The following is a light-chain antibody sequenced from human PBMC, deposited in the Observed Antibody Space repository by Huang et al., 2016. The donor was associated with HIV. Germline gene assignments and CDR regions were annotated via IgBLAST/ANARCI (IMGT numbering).Light chain of an antibody. CDR3: QQYDNLPIT. CDR1: QDISTY. J-gene: IGKJ5*01. Sequence: DIQMTQSPSSLSASVGDRFTITCQASQDISTYLNWYQQKPGKAPKVLIYAASNLETGVPSRFSGSGSGTNFTFTISSLQPEDIATYYCQQYDNLPITFGQGTRLEI. CDR2: AAS. V-gene: IGKV1-33*01.